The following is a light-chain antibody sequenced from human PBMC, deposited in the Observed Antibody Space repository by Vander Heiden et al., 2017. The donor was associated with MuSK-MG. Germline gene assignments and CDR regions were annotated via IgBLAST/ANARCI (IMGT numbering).Light chain of an antibody. CDR2: GAS. J-gene: IGKJ2*01. V-gene: IGKV3-15*01. CDR1: QSVASN. CDR3: QQYNDWPPYT. Sequence: ETVMTQSPAALSVSPGEGATLSCRASQSVASNLAWYQQKPVQAPRLVIYGASTRATGIPARFSGSGSGTEFTLTISSLQSEDFAVYFCQQYNDWPPYTFGQGTKLEIK.